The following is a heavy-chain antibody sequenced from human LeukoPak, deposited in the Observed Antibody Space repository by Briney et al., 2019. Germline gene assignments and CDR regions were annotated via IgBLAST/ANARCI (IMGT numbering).Heavy chain of an antibody. CDR2: IKRDGSEK. Sequence: PGGSLRLSCAASGFTFSSYWMSWVRQAPGKGLEWVANIKRDGSEKYYVDSVKGRFTISRDNAKNSLYLQMNSLRAEDTAVYYCARFGIGYCSGGSCYPARNYYYGMDVWGQGTTVTVSS. J-gene: IGHJ6*02. CDR3: ARFGIGYCSGGSCYPARNYYYGMDV. D-gene: IGHD2-15*01. CDR1: GFTFSSYW. V-gene: IGHV3-7*01.